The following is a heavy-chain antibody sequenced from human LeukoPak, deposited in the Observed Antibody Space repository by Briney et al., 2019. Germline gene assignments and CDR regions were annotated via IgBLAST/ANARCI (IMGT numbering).Heavy chain of an antibody. V-gene: IGHV4-34*01. J-gene: IGHJ4*02. CDR1: GGSFSGYY. D-gene: IGHD6-19*01. CDR3: AGGGIAVAGTGY. CDR2: INHSGST. Sequence: SETLSLTCAVYGGSFSGYYWSWIRQPPGKGLEWIGEINHSGSTNYNPSLESRVTISVDTSKNQFSLKLSSVTAADTAVYYCAGGGIAVAGTGYWGQGTLVTVSS.